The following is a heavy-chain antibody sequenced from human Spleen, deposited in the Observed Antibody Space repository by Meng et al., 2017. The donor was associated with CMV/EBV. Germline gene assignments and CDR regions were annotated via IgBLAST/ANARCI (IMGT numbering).Heavy chain of an antibody. V-gene: IGHV3-7*01. CDR3: ARRLVGNYDFWSDYPSGDPFDI. Sequence: GGSLRLSCAASGFTFSSYWMSWVRQAPGKGLEWVANIKQDGSEKYYVDSVKGRFTISRDNAKNSLYLQMNSLRAEDTAVYYCARRLVGNYDFWSDYPSGDPFDIWDQGTMVTVSS. J-gene: IGHJ3*02. D-gene: IGHD3-3*01. CDR1: GFTFSSYW. CDR2: IKQDGSEK.